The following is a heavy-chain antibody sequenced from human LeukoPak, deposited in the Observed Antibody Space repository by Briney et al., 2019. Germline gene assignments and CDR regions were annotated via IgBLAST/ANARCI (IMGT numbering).Heavy chain of an antibody. CDR2: IYYNGST. D-gene: IGHD5-18*01. CDR3: ARGYTYGLRFDY. V-gene: IGHV4-39*07. Sequence: PSETLSLTCTVSGGSISSYYWSWIRQPPGKGLEWIGSIYYNGSTYYNPSLKSRVTISVDTSKNQFSLKLSSMTAADTAVYYCARGYTYGLRFDYWGQGTLVTVSS. CDR1: GGSISSYY. J-gene: IGHJ4*02.